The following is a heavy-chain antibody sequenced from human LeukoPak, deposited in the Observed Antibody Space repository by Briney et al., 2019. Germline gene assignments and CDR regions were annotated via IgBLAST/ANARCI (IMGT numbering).Heavy chain of an antibody. D-gene: IGHD3-9*01. CDR3: ARGQYDILKDFDY. CDR2: ISSSSSYI. Sequence: GGSLRLSCAASGFTFSSYSMNWVRQAPGKGLEWVSSISSSSSYIYYADSVKGRFTISRDNAKNSLYLQMNSLRAEDTAVYYYARGQYDILKDFDYWGQGTLVTVSS. V-gene: IGHV3-21*01. CDR1: GFTFSSYS. J-gene: IGHJ4*02.